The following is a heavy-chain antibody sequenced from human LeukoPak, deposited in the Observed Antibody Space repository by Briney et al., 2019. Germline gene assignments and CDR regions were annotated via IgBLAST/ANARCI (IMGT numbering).Heavy chain of an antibody. CDR2: IYYTGST. Sequence: SETLSLTCSVSGGSISSYYWNWIRQPPGKGLEWIGYIYYTGSTNYNPSLKSRVTISVDTSKNQFSLKLNSVTATDTAVYYCARSGTSRYYFYGMDVWGQGTTVTVSS. CDR3: ARSGTSRYYFYGMDV. CDR1: GGSISSYY. J-gene: IGHJ6*02. V-gene: IGHV4-59*08. D-gene: IGHD1/OR15-1a*01.